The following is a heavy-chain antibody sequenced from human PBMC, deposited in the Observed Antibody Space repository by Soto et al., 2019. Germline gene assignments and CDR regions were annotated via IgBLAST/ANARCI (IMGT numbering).Heavy chain of an antibody. V-gene: IGHV4-34*01. CDR3: ARRTGVLRFLEWLSPHYGMDV. CDR2: INHSGST. J-gene: IGHJ6*02. D-gene: IGHD3-3*01. CDR1: GGSFSVYY. Sequence: SETLSLTCAVYGGSFSVYYWSWIRHPPGKGLEWIGEINHSGSTNYNPSLKSRVTISVDTSKNQFSLKLSSVTAADTAVYYCARRTGVLRFLEWLSPHYGMDVWGQGTTVTVSS.